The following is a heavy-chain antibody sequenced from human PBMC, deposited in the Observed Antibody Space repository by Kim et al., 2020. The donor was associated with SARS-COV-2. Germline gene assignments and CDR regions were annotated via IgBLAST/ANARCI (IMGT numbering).Heavy chain of an antibody. J-gene: IGHJ6*02. CDR1: GFTVSSNY. Sequence: GGSLRLSCAASGFTVSSNYMTWVRQAPGKGLDWVSIIYGGGSTYYADSVKGRFTISRDNYKNTLYLQMNSLGVDDTAVYYCATSRGYNYYGIDVWGQGTTVTVSS. CDR2: IYGGGST. D-gene: IGHD3-10*01. V-gene: IGHV3-53*01. CDR3: ATSRGYNYYGIDV.